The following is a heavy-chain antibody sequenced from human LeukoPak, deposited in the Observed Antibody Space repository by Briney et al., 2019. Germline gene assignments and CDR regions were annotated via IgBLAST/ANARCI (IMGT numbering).Heavy chain of an antibody. CDR1: GGSISSYY. CDR3: ARYQLLLKAFDI. J-gene: IGHJ3*02. V-gene: IGHV4-59*12. CDR2: IYYSGST. D-gene: IGHD2-2*01. Sequence: SETLSLTCTVSGGSISSYYWSWIRQPPGKRLEWIGYIYYSGSTNYNPSLKSRVTISVDRSKNQFSLKLSSVTAADTAVYYCARYQLLLKAFDIWGQGTMVTVSS.